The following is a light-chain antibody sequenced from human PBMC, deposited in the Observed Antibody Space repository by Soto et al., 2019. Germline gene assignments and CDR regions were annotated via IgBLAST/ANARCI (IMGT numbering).Light chain of an antibody. J-gene: IGKJ2*01. CDR1: QRLVHSIGNIY. CDR2: MVS. Sequence: DVVMTQSPPFLPVTLGQAASISCRSSQRLVHSIGNIYLNWIQQRPCQPPRRPIYMVSNRESGVSERFNGIGSGTDFTLKISWGCAEDVVVFYCMQATIGPSTLGQGTKLEIK. CDR3: MQATIGPST. V-gene: IGKV2-30*02.